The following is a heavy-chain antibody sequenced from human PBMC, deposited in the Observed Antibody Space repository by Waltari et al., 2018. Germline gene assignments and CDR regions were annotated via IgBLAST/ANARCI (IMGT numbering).Heavy chain of an antibody. V-gene: IGHV4-39*01. J-gene: IGHJ4*02. Sequence: QLQLQESGPGLVKPSETLSLTCSVSVGSISSTSYYWGWIRQPPGKGLEWIGSFSYDANTYYNPSLKSRITISVDTSKNQFSLQLRSVTAADTAIYYCARPGRVGGGSLMGLDYWGQGTLVTVSS. D-gene: IGHD2-15*01. CDR2: FSYDANT. CDR1: VGSISSTSYY. CDR3: ARPGRVGGGSLMGLDY.